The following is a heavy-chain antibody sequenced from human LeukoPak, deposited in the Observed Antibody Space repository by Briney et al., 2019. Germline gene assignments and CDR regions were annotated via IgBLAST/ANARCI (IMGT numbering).Heavy chain of an antibody. CDR3: ARGYSSGAAGFDP. Sequence: GGSLRLSCAASGFTLSSYSMNWVRQAPGKGLEWVSSISSSSSYIYYADSVKGRFTISRDNAKNSLYLQMNSLRAEDTAVYYCARGYSSGAAGFDPWGQGTLVTVSS. CDR1: GFTLSSYS. D-gene: IGHD6-19*01. J-gene: IGHJ5*02. CDR2: ISSSSSYI. V-gene: IGHV3-21*01.